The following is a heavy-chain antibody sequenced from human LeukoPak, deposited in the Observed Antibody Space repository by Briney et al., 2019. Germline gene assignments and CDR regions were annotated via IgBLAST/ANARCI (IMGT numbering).Heavy chain of an antibody. Sequence: PGRSLRLSCAASGFSFSSCGMHWVRQTPGKGLEWVAFIWYDGSNKYYADSVKGRFTISRDNSKNTLYLQMNSLGAEDTAVYYCARTNTMVRGVIIEPLDYWGQGTLATVSS. J-gene: IGHJ4*02. CDR1: GFSFSSCG. V-gene: IGHV3-33*01. CDR3: ARTNTMVRGVIIEPLDY. D-gene: IGHD3-10*01. CDR2: IWYDGSNK.